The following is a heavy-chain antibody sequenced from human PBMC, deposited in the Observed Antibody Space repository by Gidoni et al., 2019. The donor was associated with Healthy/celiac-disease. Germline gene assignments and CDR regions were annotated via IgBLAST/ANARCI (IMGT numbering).Heavy chain of an antibody. CDR1: GFTFSSYS. CDR2: ISSSSSYI. D-gene: IGHD3-22*01. V-gene: IGHV3-21*01. Sequence: EVQLVVSGGGLVKPGGSLRLSCAASGFTFSSYSMNLVRQAPGKGLEWVSSISSSSSYIYYADSVKGRFTISRDNAKNSLYLQMNSLRAEDTAVYYCARGEDYYDSSGYYYNFDYWGQGTLVTVSS. CDR3: ARGEDYYDSSGYYYNFDY. J-gene: IGHJ4*02.